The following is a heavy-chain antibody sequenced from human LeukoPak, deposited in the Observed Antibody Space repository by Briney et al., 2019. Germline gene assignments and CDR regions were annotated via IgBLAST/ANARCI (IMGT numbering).Heavy chain of an antibody. J-gene: IGHJ6*02. CDR3: ASPRIAASFYYYYYGMDV. CDR2: INAGNGNT. V-gene: IGHV1-3*01. CDR1: GYTFTSYA. D-gene: IGHD6-25*01. Sequence: GASVKVSCKASGYTFTSYAMHWVRQAPGQRLEWMGWINAGNGNTKYSQKFQGRVTITRDTSASTAYMELSSLRSEDTAVYYCASPRIAASFYYYYYGMDVWGQGTTVTVSS.